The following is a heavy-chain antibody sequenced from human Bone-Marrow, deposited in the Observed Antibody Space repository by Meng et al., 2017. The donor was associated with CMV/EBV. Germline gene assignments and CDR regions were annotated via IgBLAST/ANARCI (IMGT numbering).Heavy chain of an antibody. J-gene: IGHJ4*02. CDR2: IYSGGSST. CDR1: GFTFSSYA. CDR3: AKVGSKWSFDY. Sequence: GGSLRLSCAASGFTFSSYAMSWVRQAPGKGLEWVSVIYSGGSSTYYADSVKGRFTISRDNSKNTLYLQMNSLRAEDTAVYYCAKVGSKWSFDYWGQGTLVTGSS. D-gene: IGHD1-26*01. V-gene: IGHV3-23*03.